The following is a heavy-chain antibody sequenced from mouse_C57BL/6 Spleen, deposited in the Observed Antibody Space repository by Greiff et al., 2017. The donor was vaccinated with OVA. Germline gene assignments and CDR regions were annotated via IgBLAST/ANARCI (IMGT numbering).Heavy chain of an antibody. CDR1: GFTFSDYG. Sequence: EVKVEESGGGLVKPGGSLKLSCAASGFTFSDYGMHWVRQAPEKGLEWVAYISSGSSTIYYADTVKGRFTISRDNAKNTLFLQMTSLRSEDTAMYYCARGGYYGSSWYFDVWGTGTTVTVSS. D-gene: IGHD1-1*01. J-gene: IGHJ1*03. CDR3: ARGGYYGSSWYFDV. CDR2: ISSGSSTI. V-gene: IGHV5-17*01.